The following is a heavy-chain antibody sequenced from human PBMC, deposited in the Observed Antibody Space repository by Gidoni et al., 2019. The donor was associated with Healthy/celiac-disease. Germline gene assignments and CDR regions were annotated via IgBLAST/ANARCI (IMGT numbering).Heavy chain of an antibody. J-gene: IGHJ4*02. CDR3: AKDWYYFDY. D-gene: IGHD1-20*01. Sequence: EVQLLESGGGLVQPVGSLLLSSASSGFTFSSYAMCWVRQAPGKGLEWVSAISGSGGSTYYADSVKGRFTISRDNSKNTLYLQMNSLRAEDTAVYYCAKDWYYFDYWGQGTLVTVSS. CDR2: ISGSGGST. CDR1: GFTFSSYA. V-gene: IGHV3-23*01.